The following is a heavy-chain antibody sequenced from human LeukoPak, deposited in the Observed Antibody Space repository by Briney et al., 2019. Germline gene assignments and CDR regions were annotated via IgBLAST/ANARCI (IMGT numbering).Heavy chain of an antibody. V-gene: IGHV3-30*18. CDR1: GFTFSSYG. CDR3: AKGPLRGTAAAIDY. Sequence: PGGSLRLSCAASGFTFSSYGMHWVRQAPGKGLEWVAVISYDGRNKHYPDSVKGRFTISRDISTYTLWLQMDSLRTEDTAVYYCAKGPLRGTAAAIDYWGQGTLVTVSS. D-gene: IGHD2-2*01. CDR2: ISYDGRNK. J-gene: IGHJ4*02.